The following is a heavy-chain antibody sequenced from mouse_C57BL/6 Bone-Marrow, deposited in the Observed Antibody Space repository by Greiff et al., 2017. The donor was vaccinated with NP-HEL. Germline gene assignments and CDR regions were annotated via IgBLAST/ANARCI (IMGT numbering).Heavy chain of an antibody. Sequence: QVQLQQPGAELGRPGSSVKLSCKASGYTFTSYWMHWVKQRPIQGLEWIGNIDPSDSETHYNQKFKDKATLTVDKSSSTAYMQLSSLTSEDSAVYYCARRGNYGFMDYWGQGTSVTVSS. J-gene: IGHJ4*01. CDR3: ARRGNYGFMDY. CDR2: IDPSDSET. CDR1: GYTFTSYW. D-gene: IGHD2-1*01. V-gene: IGHV1-52*01.